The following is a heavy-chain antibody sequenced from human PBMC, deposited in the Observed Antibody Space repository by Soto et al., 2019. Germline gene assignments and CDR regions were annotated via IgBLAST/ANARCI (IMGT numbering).Heavy chain of an antibody. D-gene: IGHD3-16*01. CDR3: SRSPEVGVRGAY. Sequence: GGSLRLSCTGSGFPFSAYNINWVRQAPGKGLEWVSSITVGSSHIYQPNSMKGRFTISRDDAKNSVYLQIDSLRDADTALYYCSRSPEVGVRGAYWGQGTLVTVSS. J-gene: IGHJ4*02. CDR2: ITVGSSHI. CDR1: GFPFSAYN. V-gene: IGHV3-21*01.